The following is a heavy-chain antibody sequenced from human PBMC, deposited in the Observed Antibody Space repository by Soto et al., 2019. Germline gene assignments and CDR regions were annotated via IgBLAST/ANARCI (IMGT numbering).Heavy chain of an antibody. Sequence: QVQLVQSGAELKKPGASVKVSCKASGYTFTSYVIHWVRQAPGQRLEWMGWINAGNANTKYSQKFQGRVTITRDTSTRTYYMELSSLRYEDTAIYYCARDRWSSIYRGLALGDWFDPCGQGPMVTVSS. V-gene: IGHV1-3*01. J-gene: IGHJ5*02. D-gene: IGHD2-8*02. CDR2: INAGNANT. CDR3: ARDRWSSIYRGLALGDWFDP. CDR1: GYTFTSYV.